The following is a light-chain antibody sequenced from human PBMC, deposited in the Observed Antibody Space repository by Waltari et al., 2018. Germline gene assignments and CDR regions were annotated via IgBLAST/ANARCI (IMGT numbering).Light chain of an antibody. CDR1: SSDVGKYNL. CDR3: FSYAGRATGV. J-gene: IGLJ2*01. V-gene: IGLV2-23*01. Sequence: QSALTQPASVSGSPGQSITISCTGTSSDVGKYNLVSWYQQHPGQAPKLMIYEGSQLPSGVSDRFSGSKSGNTASLTISGLQAEDEADYYCFSYAGRATGVFGGGTKLTVL. CDR2: EGS.